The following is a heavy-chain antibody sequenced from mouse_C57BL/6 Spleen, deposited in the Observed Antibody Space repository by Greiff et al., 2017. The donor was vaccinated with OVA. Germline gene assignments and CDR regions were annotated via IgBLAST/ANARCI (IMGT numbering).Heavy chain of an antibody. CDR2: INPSTGGT. J-gene: IGHJ4*01. D-gene: IGHD2-4*01. V-gene: IGHV1-42*01. CDR1: GYSFTGYY. Sequence: EVKLMESGPELVKPGASVKISCKASGYSFTGYYMNWVKQSPEKSLEWIGEINPSTGGTTYNQKFKAKATLTVDKSSSTAYMQLKSLTSADSSVSYCASGIYSDYPMDYWGQGTSVTVSS. CDR3: ASGIYSDYPMDY.